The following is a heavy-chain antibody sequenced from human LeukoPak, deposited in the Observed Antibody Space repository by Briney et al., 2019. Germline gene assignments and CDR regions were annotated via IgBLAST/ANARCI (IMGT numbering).Heavy chain of an antibody. D-gene: IGHD5-12*01. Sequence: SETLSLTCAVYGGSFSGYYWSWIRQPPGKGLEWIGEINHSGSTNYNPSLKGRVTISVDTSKNQFSLKLSSVTAADTAVYYCARRRRRSGYDYGYFDYWGQGTLVTVSS. J-gene: IGHJ4*02. CDR3: ARRRRRSGYDYGYFDY. V-gene: IGHV4-34*01. CDR1: GGSFSGYY. CDR2: INHSGST.